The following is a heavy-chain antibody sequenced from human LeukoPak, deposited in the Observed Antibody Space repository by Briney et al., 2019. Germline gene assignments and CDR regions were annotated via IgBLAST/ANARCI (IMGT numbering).Heavy chain of an antibody. CDR1: GGSISSGGYY. Sequence: SESLSLTCTVSGGSISSGGYYWSWIRQHPGKGLEWIGYIYYSGSTYYNPSLKSRVTISVDTSKNQFSLKLSSVTAADTAMYYCARAGGFFSPFGYWGQGTLVTVSS. CDR3: ARAGGFFSPFGY. V-gene: IGHV4-31*03. CDR2: IYYSGST. D-gene: IGHD3-3*01. J-gene: IGHJ4*02.